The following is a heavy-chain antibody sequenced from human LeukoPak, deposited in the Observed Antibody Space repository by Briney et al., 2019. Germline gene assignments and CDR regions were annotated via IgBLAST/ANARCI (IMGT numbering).Heavy chain of an antibody. D-gene: IGHD3-9*01. J-gene: IGHJ6*02. CDR2: IDSDGSST. CDR3: ARRLVRASLRYGVYGMDV. CDR1: GFTFSSYW. V-gene: IGHV3-74*01. Sequence: AGGSLRLSCAASGFTFSSYWMHWVRHAPGKGLVWVSRIDSDGSSTSYAGSVKGRFTISRDNAKNTLYLQMNSLRAEDTAVYYCARRLVRASLRYGVYGMDVWGQGTTVTVSS.